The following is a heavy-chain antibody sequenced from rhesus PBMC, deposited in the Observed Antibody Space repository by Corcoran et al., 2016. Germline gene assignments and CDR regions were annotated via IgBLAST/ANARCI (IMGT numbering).Heavy chain of an antibody. CDR3: TNSLSN. J-gene: IGHJ4*01. V-gene: IGHV3-100*02. CDR1: GFTVSRYT. D-gene: IGHD4-29*01. CDR2: ISESSNTT. Sequence: DVQLVESGGCLVTPGGTLRLSGLATGFTVSRYTMHCVRQAPSKGLECVSIISESSNTTYYAYSVKCRFTISIDNAKNSLFLQMNSLRAEDTAVYYCTNSLSNWGQGVLFTVSS.